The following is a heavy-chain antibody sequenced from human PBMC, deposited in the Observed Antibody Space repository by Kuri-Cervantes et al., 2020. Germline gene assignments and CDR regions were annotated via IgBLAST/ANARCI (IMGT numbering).Heavy chain of an antibody. D-gene: IGHD5-18*01. CDR1: GGSISSSSYY. CDR3: ARLGRFTAMVWVHDDAFDI. J-gene: IGHJ3*02. V-gene: IGHV4-39*01. CDR2: IYYSGST. Sequence: SETLSLTCTVSGGSISSSSYYWGWFRQPQGKGLEWIGSIYYSGSTYYNPSLKSRVTISVDTSKNQFSLKLSSVTAADTAVYYCARLGRFTAMVWVHDDAFDICGQGTMVTVSS.